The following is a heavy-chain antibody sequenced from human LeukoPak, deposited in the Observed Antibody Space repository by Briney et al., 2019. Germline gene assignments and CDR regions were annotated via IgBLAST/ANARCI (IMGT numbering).Heavy chain of an antibody. CDR2: IKQDGSEK. Sequence: GGSLRLSCAASGFTFSSYWMSWVRQAPGKGLEWVANIKQDGSEKYYVDYVKGRFTISRDNAKNSLYLQMNSLRAEDTAVYYCARTYSSSWYYFDYWGQGTLVTVSS. J-gene: IGHJ4*02. V-gene: IGHV3-7*01. CDR3: ARTYSSSWYYFDY. D-gene: IGHD6-13*01. CDR1: GFTFSSYW.